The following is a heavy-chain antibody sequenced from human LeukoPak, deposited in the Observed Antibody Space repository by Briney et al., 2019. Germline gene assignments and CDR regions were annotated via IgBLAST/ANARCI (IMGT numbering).Heavy chain of an antibody. J-gene: IGHJ4*02. CDR3: AKDNRRHYTSGPNPDSLH. Sequence: GGSLRLSCAASGFTFSSYWMNWARQAPGKGLEWVASINHNGNVNYYVDSVKGRFTISRDNAKNSLYLQMNCLRVEDTAFYYCAKDNRRHYTSGPNPDSLHWGQGALATVSS. CDR1: GFTFSSYW. CDR2: INHNGNVN. D-gene: IGHD6-19*01. V-gene: IGHV3-7*03.